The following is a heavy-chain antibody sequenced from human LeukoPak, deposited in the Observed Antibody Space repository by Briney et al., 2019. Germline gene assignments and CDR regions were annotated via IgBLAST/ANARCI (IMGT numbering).Heavy chain of an antibody. CDR2: INWNGGST. Sequence: PGGSLRLSCAASGFTFDDYGMSWVRQAPGKGLEWVSGINWNGGSTGYADSVKGRFTISRDNSKNTLYLQMNSLRAEDTAVYYCAKEDSSGWYMGGIDYWGQGTLVTVSS. J-gene: IGHJ4*02. CDR3: AKEDSSGWYMGGIDY. V-gene: IGHV3-20*04. CDR1: GFTFDDYG. D-gene: IGHD6-19*01.